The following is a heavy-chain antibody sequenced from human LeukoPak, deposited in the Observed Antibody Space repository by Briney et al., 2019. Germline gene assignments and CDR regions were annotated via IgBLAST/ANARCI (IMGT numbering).Heavy chain of an antibody. CDR3: TGYYGDYGFDY. Sequence: SETLSLTCAVYGGSFSGYYWSWIRQPPGKGLEWIGEINHSGSTNYNPSLKSRVTISVDTSKNQFSLKLNSVTAADTAVYYCTGYYGDYGFDYWGQGTLVTVSS. CDR1: GGSFSGYY. V-gene: IGHV4-34*01. CDR2: INHSGST. J-gene: IGHJ4*02. D-gene: IGHD4-17*01.